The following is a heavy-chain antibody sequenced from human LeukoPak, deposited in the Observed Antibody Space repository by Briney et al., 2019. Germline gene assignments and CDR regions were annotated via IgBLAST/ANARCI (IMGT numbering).Heavy chain of an antibody. D-gene: IGHD6-13*01. CDR3: GRAFPPLRTAAAGDY. CDR1: GFTFSDCD. Sequence: GGSLRLSCTASGFTFSDCDMNWFRQAPGKGLEWVSSISYRTSHVYYADSVKGRFTISRDNAKNSLHLQMDSLRAEDTAVYFCGRAFPPLRTAAAGDYWGQGTLVTVSS. J-gene: IGHJ4*02. CDR2: ISYRTSHV. V-gene: IGHV3-21*01.